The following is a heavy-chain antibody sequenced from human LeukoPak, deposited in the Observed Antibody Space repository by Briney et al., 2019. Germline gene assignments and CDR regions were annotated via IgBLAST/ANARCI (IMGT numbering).Heavy chain of an antibody. CDR1: GASISGYY. Sequence: SETLSLTCNVSGASISGYYWSWIRQPPGKGLEWIGYIYYSGRTTYNPSLKTRVTISGDTSKNHFSLKLTSVTAADTAVYYCARAAQYYYYGMDVWGHGTTVTVSS. V-gene: IGHV4-59*01. CDR3: ARAAQYYYYGMDV. CDR2: IYYSGRT. J-gene: IGHJ6*02.